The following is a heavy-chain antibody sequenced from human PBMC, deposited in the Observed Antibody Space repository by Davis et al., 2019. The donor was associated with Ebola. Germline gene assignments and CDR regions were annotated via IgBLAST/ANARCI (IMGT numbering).Heavy chain of an antibody. CDR1: GGSITGYY. V-gene: IGHV4-59*01. CDR3: ARDSPPRNLDI. CDR2: IYNSSST. Sequence: SETLSLTCTVSGGSITGYYWSWVRQPPGKGLEWIGYIYNSSSTNYNPSLRSRVTISADPSKNQFSLRLTSVTAADTAVYYCARDSPPRNLDIWGQGTLVTVSA. J-gene: IGHJ3*02. D-gene: IGHD1-14*01.